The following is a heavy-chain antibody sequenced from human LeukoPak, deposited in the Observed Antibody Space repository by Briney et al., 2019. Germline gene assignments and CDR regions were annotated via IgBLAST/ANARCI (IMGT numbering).Heavy chain of an antibody. V-gene: IGHV4-39*01. D-gene: IGHD3-10*01. CDR2: INHRGNT. Sequence: SETLSLTCSLSGESITSRDFYWGWIRXXXXXXLXWIGSINHRGNTYYSPSLKSRVTISVDTSKNQFSLTLSSVTAADTAMYYCARMGLLWFGELLFGLDAWGQGTTVAVSS. J-gene: IGHJ6*02. CDR1: GESITSRDFY. CDR3: ARMGLLWFGELLFGLDA.